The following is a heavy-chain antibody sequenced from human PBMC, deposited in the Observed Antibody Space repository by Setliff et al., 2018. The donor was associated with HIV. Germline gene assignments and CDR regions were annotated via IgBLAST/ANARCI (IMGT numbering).Heavy chain of an antibody. D-gene: IGHD3-3*01. Sequence: SETLSLTCTVSGDSVSRSNYYWSWIRQSPGKGLEWTGEINHSGSTKYNPSLKSRVTISVDTSKNQFSLKLSSVTAADTAVYYCARGTAYYNFWSGYSQDYYYYMDVWGKGTTVTVSS. J-gene: IGHJ6*03. CDR1: GDSVSRSNYY. CDR3: ARGTAYYNFWSGYSQDYYYYMDV. V-gene: IGHV4-39*07. CDR2: INHSGST.